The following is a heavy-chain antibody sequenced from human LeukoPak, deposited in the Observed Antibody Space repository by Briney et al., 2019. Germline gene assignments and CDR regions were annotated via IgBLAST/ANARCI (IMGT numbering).Heavy chain of an antibody. CDR3: ARDSYSSGWHGAFDI. D-gene: IGHD6-19*01. Sequence: SETLSLTCAVYGGSFSGYYWSWIRQSPGKGLEWLGEVNHSGSTNYNPSLKSRVTISVDTTKNQFSLRLSSVTAADTAVYYCARDSYSSGWHGAFDIWGQGTMVTASS. J-gene: IGHJ3*02. CDR1: GGSFSGYY. V-gene: IGHV4-34*01. CDR2: VNHSGST.